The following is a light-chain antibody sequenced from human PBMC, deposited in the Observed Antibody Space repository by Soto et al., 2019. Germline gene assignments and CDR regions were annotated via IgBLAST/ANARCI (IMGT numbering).Light chain of an antibody. Sequence: DIQMTQSPSSLSASVGDRVTITCRASQNINNYLNWYQQKPGTAPKLLIYVASSLQSGVPSRFSGSGSGTDFALTISRLQPEDFATYYCQQSYRTPPLTVGGGTKVEIK. J-gene: IGKJ4*01. CDR3: QQSYRTPPLT. V-gene: IGKV1-39*01. CDR2: VAS. CDR1: QNINNY.